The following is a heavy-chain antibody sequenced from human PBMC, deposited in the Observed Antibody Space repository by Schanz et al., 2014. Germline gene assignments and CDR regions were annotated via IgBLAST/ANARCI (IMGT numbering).Heavy chain of an antibody. CDR3: ASKGLTTDAFDI. CDR1: GGSISSGVYS. Sequence: QVPLQESGPGLVKPSGTLSLTCAVSGGSISSGVYSWSWIRQPPGKGLEWIGFIYYSGSTNYNPSLKSRVTIPVEMSKNQSALNRNSVTAADTAVYYCASKGLTTDAFDIWGQGTMVTVSS. J-gene: IGHJ3*02. CDR2: IYYSGST. V-gene: IGHV4-30-4*07. D-gene: IGHD2-8*01.